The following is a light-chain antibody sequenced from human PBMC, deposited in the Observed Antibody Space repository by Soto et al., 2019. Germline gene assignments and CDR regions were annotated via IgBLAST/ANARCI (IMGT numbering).Light chain of an antibody. V-gene: IGKV3-11*01. CDR1: QSVSSY. Sequence: EIVLTQSPATLSLSPGERATHSCRASQSVSSYLAWYQQKPGQAPRLLIYDASNRATGIPARFSGSGSGTDFTLTISSLEPEDFAVYYCQQRSNWPITFGQGTRVEIK. CDR3: QQRSNWPIT. CDR2: DAS. J-gene: IGKJ5*01.